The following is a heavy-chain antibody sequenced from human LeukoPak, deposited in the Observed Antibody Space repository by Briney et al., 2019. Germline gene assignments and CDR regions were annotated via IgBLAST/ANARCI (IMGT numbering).Heavy chain of an antibody. Sequence: PGGSLRLSCAASGFTFSSYWMSWVRQAPGKGLEWVSYISSSSSTIYYADSVKGRFTISRDNAKNSLYLQTNSLRAEDTAVYYCARAPDRYYYYGMDVWGQGTTVTVSS. J-gene: IGHJ6*02. CDR2: ISSSSSTI. CDR1: GFTFSSYW. CDR3: ARAPDRYYYYGMDV. V-gene: IGHV3-48*01. D-gene: IGHD1-14*01.